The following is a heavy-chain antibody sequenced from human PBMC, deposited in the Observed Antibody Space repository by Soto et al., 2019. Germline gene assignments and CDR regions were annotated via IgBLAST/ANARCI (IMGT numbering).Heavy chain of an antibody. CDR1: GFTFSDSP. V-gene: IGHV3-73*02. CDR2: IRGEADTYPT. Sequence: EVLLVESGGGLVHPGGSLKLSCAASGFTFSDSPIHWVRQASGKGLEWLGRIRGEADTYPTSFAPSVQGRFTFSRDDSKNTAYLQMNSLKIEDTAVYYCGRQWGEFPDHWGQGTLVTVSS. D-gene: IGHD3-16*01. CDR3: GRQWGEFPDH. J-gene: IGHJ5*02.